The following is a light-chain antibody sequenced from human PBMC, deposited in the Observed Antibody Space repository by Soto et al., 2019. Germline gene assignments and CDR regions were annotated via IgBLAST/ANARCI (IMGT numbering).Light chain of an antibody. J-gene: IGKJ5*01. V-gene: IGKV1-27*01. CDR1: QGISSY. CDR2: AAS. Sequence: DIQITPSPSSLSASVGASVTITCRASQGISSYLAWYQQKTGKVTKLLIYAASTLQSGVPSRFSGSGSGTEFTLTIRSLQTEEVATYYCQQYDNYPITFGQGTRREIK. CDR3: QQYDNYPIT.